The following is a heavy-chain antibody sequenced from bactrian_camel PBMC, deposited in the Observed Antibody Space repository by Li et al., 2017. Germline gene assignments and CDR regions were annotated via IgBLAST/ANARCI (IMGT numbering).Heavy chain of an antibody. Sequence: HVQLVESGGGSVQSGGSLSLSCVASGDTDRNYCMGWFRQAPGREREAVAAIDNDDIPMYADSVKGRFTVSKDNAKNTLYLQMNRLKPGDTGMYYCALALGPYGRTWHKYVADAGNWGRGTQVTVS. CDR3: ALALGPYGRTWHKYVADAGN. CDR2: IDNDDIP. V-gene: IGHV3S53*01. CDR1: GDTDRNYC. J-gene: IGHJ4*01. D-gene: IGHD6*01.